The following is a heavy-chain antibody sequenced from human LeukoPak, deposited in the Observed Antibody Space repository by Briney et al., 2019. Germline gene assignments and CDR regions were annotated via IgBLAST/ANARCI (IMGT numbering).Heavy chain of an antibody. J-gene: IGHJ4*02. Sequence: GGSLRLSCVASGFTFDDYAMHWVRQAPGKGLEWVSGISWNSGSIGYADSVKGRFTISRDNAKNSLYLQMNSLRAEDMALYYCARGGGATIPSGFDYWGQGTLVTVSS. CDR3: ARGGGATIPSGFDY. V-gene: IGHV3-9*03. CDR1: GFTFDDYA. CDR2: ISWNSGSI. D-gene: IGHD1-26*01.